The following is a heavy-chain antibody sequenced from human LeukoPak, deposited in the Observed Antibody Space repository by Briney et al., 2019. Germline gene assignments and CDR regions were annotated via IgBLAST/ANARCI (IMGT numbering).Heavy chain of an antibody. CDR2: INHSGST. V-gene: IGHV4-34*01. CDR3: ARATWELLTAFDY. CDR1: GGSFSGYY. J-gene: IGHJ4*02. Sequence: SETLSLTCAVYGGSFSGYYWSWIRQPPGKGLEWIGEINHSGSTNYNPSLKSRVTMSVDTSKNQFSLKLSSVTAADTAVYYCARATWELLTAFDYWGQGTLVTVSS. D-gene: IGHD1-26*01.